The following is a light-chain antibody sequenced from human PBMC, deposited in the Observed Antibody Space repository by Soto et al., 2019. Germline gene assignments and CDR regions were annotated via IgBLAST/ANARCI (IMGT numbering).Light chain of an antibody. J-gene: IGLJ1*01. V-gene: IGLV2-11*01. CDR1: SGDVGGYNY. Sequence: QSVLTQPRSVSGSPGQSVTISCTGTSGDVGGYNYVSWYQEHPGKAPKLMIYDVSKRPSGVPDRFSGSKSGNTASLTISGLQAEDEADYYSCKYAGSYTHYVFGTGTKVTVL. CDR2: DVS. CDR3: CKYAGSYTHYV.